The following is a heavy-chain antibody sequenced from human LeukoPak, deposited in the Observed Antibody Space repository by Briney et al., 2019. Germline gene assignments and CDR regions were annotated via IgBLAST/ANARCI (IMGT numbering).Heavy chain of an antibody. CDR1: GFTFSSYG. CDR3: AKSQVAVVPAKRFDP. V-gene: IGHV3-30*18. J-gene: IGHJ5*02. CDR2: ISYDGSNK. Sequence: GRSLRLSCAASGFTFSSYGMHWVRQAPGKGLEWVAVISYDGSNKYYADSVKGRFTISRDNSKNTLYLRMNSLRAEDTAVYYCAKSQVAVVPAKRFDPWGQGTLVTVSS. D-gene: IGHD2-2*01.